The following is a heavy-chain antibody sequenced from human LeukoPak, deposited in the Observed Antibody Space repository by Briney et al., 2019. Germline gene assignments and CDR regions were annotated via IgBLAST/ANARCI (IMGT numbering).Heavy chain of an antibody. J-gene: IGHJ6*04. D-gene: IGHD3-10*02. CDR2: ISSSGSTI. CDR3: AELGITMIGGV. Sequence: PGGSLRLSCAASGFTFRSFAMNWVRQAPGEGLGWVSYISSSGSTIHYADSVKGRFTISRDNAKNSLYLQMNSLRAEDTAVYYCAELGITMIGGVWGKGTTVTISS. CDR1: GFTFRSFA. V-gene: IGHV3-48*03.